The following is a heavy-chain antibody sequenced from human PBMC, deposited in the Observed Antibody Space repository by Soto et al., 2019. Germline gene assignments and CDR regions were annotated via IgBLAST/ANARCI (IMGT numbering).Heavy chain of an antibody. CDR1: GGSLSDYY. CDR3: ARGRDEYKLGNV. J-gene: IGHJ6*02. CDR2: IHPSGST. Sequence: NPSETLSLTCAVSGGSLSDYYWPWIRQSPGKGLEWIGEIHPSGSTYYNPSLRSRVTISVDTSKNQFSLKLTSLTAADTAIYYCARGRDEYKLGNVWGHGTTVTVS. V-gene: IGHV4-34*01. D-gene: IGHD1-1*01.